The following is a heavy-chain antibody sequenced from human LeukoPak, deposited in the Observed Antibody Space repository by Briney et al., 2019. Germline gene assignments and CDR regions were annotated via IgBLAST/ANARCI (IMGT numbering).Heavy chain of an antibody. D-gene: IGHD6-13*01. CDR3: ADRGEQQLVTGGY. J-gene: IGHJ4*02. CDR1: GGSFSDYY. V-gene: IGHV4-34*01. Sequence: SETLSLTCAVYGGSFSDYYWSWIRQPPGKGLEWIGEINHSGSTNYNPSLKSRVTISVDTSKNQFSLKLSSVTAADTAVYYCADRGEQQLVTGGYWGQGTLVTVSS. CDR2: INHSGST.